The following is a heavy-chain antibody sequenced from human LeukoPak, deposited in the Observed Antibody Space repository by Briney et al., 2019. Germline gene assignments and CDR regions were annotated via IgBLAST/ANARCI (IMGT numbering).Heavy chain of an antibody. Sequence: GGSLRLSCEGSGFFVNSNYMTWVRQAPGRGLEWVADFYSAGGGGFRNYADSVKGRFAISRDSSRNTLYLQMNSLTPEDTSTYFCAKEGGDCSGSNCPLGHWGLGTLVTVSS. CDR1: GFFVNSNY. V-gene: IGHV3-53*05. CDR2: FYSAGGGGFR. D-gene: IGHD2-15*01. J-gene: IGHJ4*02. CDR3: AKEGGDCSGSNCPLGH.